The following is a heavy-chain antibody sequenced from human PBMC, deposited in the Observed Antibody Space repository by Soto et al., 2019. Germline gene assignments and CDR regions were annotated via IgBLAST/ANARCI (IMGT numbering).Heavy chain of an antibody. D-gene: IGHD3-10*01. J-gene: IGHJ3*02. CDR3: ARDRGGSITMHVLEARPDDAFDI. CDR2: IIPIFGTA. CDR1: GGTFSSYA. V-gene: IGHV1-69*13. Sequence: ASGKVCCEACGGTFSSYAISWLRQSPGQGLEWMGGIIPIFGTANYAQKFQGRVTITADESTSTAYMELSSLRSEDTAVYYCARDRGGSITMHVLEARPDDAFDIWGQGTMVTVSS.